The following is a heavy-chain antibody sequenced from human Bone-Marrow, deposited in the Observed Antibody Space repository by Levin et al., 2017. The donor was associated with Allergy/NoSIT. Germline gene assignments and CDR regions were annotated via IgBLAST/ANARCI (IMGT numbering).Heavy chain of an antibody. D-gene: IGHD3-9*01. CDR2: ITVYNGNT. V-gene: IGHV1-18*01. CDR3: ARERTERLTGDYSGADALDI. CDR1: GYTFTNFG. Sequence: ASVKVSCKASGYTFTNFGISWVRQAPGQGLQWMGWITVYNGNTNYAQRLQGRVTMTTDTSTSTAYLELTSLSSDDTAVYYCARERTERLTGDYSGADALDIWGQGTMITVSS. J-gene: IGHJ3*02.